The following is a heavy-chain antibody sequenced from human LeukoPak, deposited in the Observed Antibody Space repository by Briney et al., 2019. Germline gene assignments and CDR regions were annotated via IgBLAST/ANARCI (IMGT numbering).Heavy chain of an antibody. Sequence: ASVKVSCKASGYTFTSYGISWVRQAPGQGLEWMGWISTYNGNTYYAQKLQGRITMTTDTSTSTTYMELRSLRSDDTAVYYCARDYYDSSGYYYDAFDIWGQGTMVTVSS. D-gene: IGHD3-22*01. J-gene: IGHJ3*02. CDR2: ISTYNGNT. V-gene: IGHV1-18*01. CDR1: GYTFTSYG. CDR3: ARDYYDSSGYYYDAFDI.